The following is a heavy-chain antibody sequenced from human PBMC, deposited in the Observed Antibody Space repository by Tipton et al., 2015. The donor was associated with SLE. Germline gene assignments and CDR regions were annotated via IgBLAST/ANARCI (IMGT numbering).Heavy chain of an antibody. J-gene: IGHJ5*02. V-gene: IGHV3-48*01. CDR3: ARDRDTAMVTGWLDP. CDR1: GFTFNSHS. Sequence: SLRLSCAGSGFTFNSHSMNWVRQAPGKGLEWVSYISASSNTIYYADSVKGRFTISRDNAKNSLYLQMNSLRAEDTALYYYARDRDTAMVTGWLDPWGQGTLVTVSS. CDR2: ISASSNTI. D-gene: IGHD5-18*01.